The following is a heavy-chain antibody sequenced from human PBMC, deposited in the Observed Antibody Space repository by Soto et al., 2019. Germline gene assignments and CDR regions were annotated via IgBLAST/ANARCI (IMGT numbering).Heavy chain of an antibody. CDR3: ARVAMTVGDTAMVINWFDP. Sequence: GASVKVSCKASGYTFTSYGISWVRQAPGQGLEWMGWISAYNGNTNYAQKLQGRVTMTTDTSTSTAYMELRSLRSDDTAVYYCARVAMTVGDTAMVINWFDPWCQGVLVTVS. J-gene: IGHJ5*02. CDR1: GYTFTSYG. V-gene: IGHV1-18*01. D-gene: IGHD5-18*01. CDR2: ISAYNGNT.